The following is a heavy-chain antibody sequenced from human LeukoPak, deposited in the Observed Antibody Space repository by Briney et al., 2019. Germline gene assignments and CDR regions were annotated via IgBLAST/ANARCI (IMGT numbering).Heavy chain of an antibody. CDR2: IYYSGST. V-gene: IGHV4-59*08. CDR1: GGSISSYY. D-gene: IGHD6-19*01. CDR3: ARRGQQWLVCGEYYFDY. Sequence: SETLSLTCTVSGGSISSYYWSWIRQPPGKGLEWIGYIYYSGSTNYNPSLKSRVTISVDTSKNQFSLRLSSVTAADTAVYYCARRGQQWLVCGEYYFDYWGQGTLVTVSS. J-gene: IGHJ4*02.